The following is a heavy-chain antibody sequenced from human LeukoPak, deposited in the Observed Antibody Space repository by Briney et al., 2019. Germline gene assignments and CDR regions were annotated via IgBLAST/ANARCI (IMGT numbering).Heavy chain of an antibody. V-gene: IGHV3-23*01. J-gene: IGHJ4*02. CDR1: GFTFSTYW. CDR2: ISGSGGST. Sequence: PGGSLRLSCAASGFTFSTYWMDWVRQAPGKGLEWVSAISGSGGSTYYADSVKGRFTISRDNSKNTLYLQMNSLRAEDTAVYYCAKDLLAYCGGDCYPDYWGQGTLVTVSS. CDR3: AKDLLAYCGGDCYPDY. D-gene: IGHD2-21*02.